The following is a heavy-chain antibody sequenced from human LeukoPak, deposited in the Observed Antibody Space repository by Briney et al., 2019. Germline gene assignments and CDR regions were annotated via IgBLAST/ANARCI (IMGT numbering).Heavy chain of an antibody. CDR2: IAGSGGYI. J-gene: IGHJ3*01. D-gene: IGHD2-15*01. Sequence: PGGSLRLSCAASGFTVSSYNMSWVRQAPGKGLEWVSAIAGSGGYISCADSVKGRFTIGRASVKRSLYLQMTSLTAEDPAVEYCALLGGLYCRGGNCCRAAFDFWGQGTMVTVSS. CDR1: GFTVSSYN. CDR3: ALLGGLYCRGGNCCRAAFDF. V-gene: IGHV3-21*01.